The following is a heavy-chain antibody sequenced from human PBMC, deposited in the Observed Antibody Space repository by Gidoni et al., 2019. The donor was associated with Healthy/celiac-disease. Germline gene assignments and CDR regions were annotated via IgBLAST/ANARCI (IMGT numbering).Heavy chain of an antibody. Sequence: QVQLVESGGGLVQPGRSLRLSRSASGVPFSNYGMHWVRQAPGTGLEWVATISYDGSNKYYADSVKGRFTISRDNSKNALYLQMISLRAEDTAVYYCARDPGDYGHFDSWGQGTLVTVSS. V-gene: IGHV3-30*19. D-gene: IGHD4-17*01. CDR1: GVPFSNYG. CDR2: ISYDGSNK. J-gene: IGHJ4*02. CDR3: ARDPGDYGHFDS.